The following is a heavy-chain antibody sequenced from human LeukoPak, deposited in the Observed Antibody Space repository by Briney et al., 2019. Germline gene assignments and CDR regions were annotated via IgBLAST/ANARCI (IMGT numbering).Heavy chain of an antibody. Sequence: GGSLRLSCVASGLIVSDNYMIWVRQAPGMGLEWVSIVFSDSRTYYADSVKGRFTISRDNSKNTLYLQMNSLRAEDTAVYYCAREAYDRDYWGQGTLVTVSS. CDR3: AREAYDRDY. D-gene: IGHD2-21*01. V-gene: IGHV3-53*01. J-gene: IGHJ4*02. CDR1: GLIVSDNY. CDR2: VFSDSRT.